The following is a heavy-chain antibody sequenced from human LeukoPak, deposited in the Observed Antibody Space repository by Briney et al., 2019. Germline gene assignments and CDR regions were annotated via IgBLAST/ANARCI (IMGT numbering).Heavy chain of an antibody. V-gene: IGHV3-20*04. CDR2: INWNGGST. CDR3: AREGITIKGFDP. Sequence: PGGSLRLSCAASGFTFSSYGMHWVRQAPGKGLEWVSGINWNGGSTGYADSVEGRFTISRDNARNSLYLQMNSLRAEDTALYYCAREGITIKGFDPWGQGTLVTVSS. J-gene: IGHJ5*02. CDR1: GFTFSSYG. D-gene: IGHD3-9*01.